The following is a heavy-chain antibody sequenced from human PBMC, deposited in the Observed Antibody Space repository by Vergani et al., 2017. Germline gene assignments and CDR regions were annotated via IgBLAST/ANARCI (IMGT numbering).Heavy chain of an antibody. CDR1: GGTFNNYA. D-gene: IGHD3-22*01. J-gene: IGHJ4*02. CDR3: ARVTYYYESSGYYSY. V-gene: IGHV1-69*01. Sequence: QVQLVQSGAEVKKPGSSVKVSCKASGGTFNNYAISWVRQAPGQGLEWMGGILPIFGTTNYAQKFQGRVTITADESTSTAYMELSSLRSEDTAVDYCARVTYYYESSGYYSYWGQGTLVTVSS. CDR2: ILPIFGTT.